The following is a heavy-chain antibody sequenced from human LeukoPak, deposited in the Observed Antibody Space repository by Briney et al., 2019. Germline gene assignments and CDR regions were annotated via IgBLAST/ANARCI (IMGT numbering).Heavy chain of an antibody. Sequence: GGSLRLSCAASGFTFSSYGMHWVRRAPGKGLEWVAFIRYDGSNKYYADSVKGRFTISRDNSKNTLYLQMNSLRAEDTAVYYCAKYPTGTVTTLEDYWGQGTLVTVSS. CDR2: IRYDGSNK. CDR3: AKYPTGTVTTLEDY. J-gene: IGHJ4*02. V-gene: IGHV3-30*02. CDR1: GFTFSSYG. D-gene: IGHD4-17*01.